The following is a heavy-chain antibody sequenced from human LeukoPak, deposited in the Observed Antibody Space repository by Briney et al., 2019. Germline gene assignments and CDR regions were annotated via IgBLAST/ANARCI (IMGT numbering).Heavy chain of an antibody. J-gene: IGHJ5*02. CDR2: ISYDASNK. CDR1: GVAFSSYA. CDR3: AQNQYQLLTGWFDP. D-gene: IGHD2-2*01. Sequence: GGSLRLSCAASGVAFSSYAMHWVRQAPGKGLEWVAVISYDASNKYYADSVKGRFTISRDSSKNTLYLQMNSLRPEDTAVYYCAQNQYQLLTGWFDPWGQGTLVTVSS. V-gene: IGHV3-30*04.